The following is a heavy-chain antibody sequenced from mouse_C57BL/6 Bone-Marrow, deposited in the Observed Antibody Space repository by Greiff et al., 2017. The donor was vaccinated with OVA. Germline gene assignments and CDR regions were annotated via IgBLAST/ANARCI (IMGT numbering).Heavy chain of an antibody. CDR2: INPNNGGT. D-gene: IGHD2-5*01. Sequence: EVQLQQSGPELVKPGASVKISCKASGYTFTDYYMNWVKQSHGKSLEWIGDINPNNGGTSYNQKFKGKATLTVDKSSSTAYMELRSLTSEDSAVYYCARWDIVTYFDYWGQGTTLTVSS. J-gene: IGHJ2*01. CDR1: GYTFTDYY. CDR3: ARWDIVTYFDY. V-gene: IGHV1-26*01.